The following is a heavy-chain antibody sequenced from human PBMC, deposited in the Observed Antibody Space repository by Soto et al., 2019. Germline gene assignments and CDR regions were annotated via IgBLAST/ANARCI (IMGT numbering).Heavy chain of an antibody. CDR2: IKEDGSEK. J-gene: IGHJ4*02. CDR1: GFTFNGYW. Sequence: PGGSLRLSCAASGFTFNGYWMSWVRQAPGKGLEWVANIKEDGSEKDYVDSVKGRFTISRDNAKKSLYLQMSSLTAEDSALYYCSRSLNSWGQGTLVTVSS. CDR3: SRSLNS. V-gene: IGHV3-7*01.